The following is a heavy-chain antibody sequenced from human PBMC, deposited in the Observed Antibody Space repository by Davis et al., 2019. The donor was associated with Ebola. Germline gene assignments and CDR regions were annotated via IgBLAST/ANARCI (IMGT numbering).Heavy chain of an antibody. CDR1: GFTFSSYA. Sequence: GESLKISCAASGFTFSSYAMHWVRQAPGKGLEWVAVISYDGSNKYYADSVKGRFTISRDNSKNTLYLQMNSLRAEDTAVYYCARDSNDFWSGYYQYYFDYWGQGTLVTVSS. J-gene: IGHJ4*02. D-gene: IGHD3-3*01. V-gene: IGHV3-30-3*01. CDR2: ISYDGSNK. CDR3: ARDSNDFWSGYYQYYFDY.